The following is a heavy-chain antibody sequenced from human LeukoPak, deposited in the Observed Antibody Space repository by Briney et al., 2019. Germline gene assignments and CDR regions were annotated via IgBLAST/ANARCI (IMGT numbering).Heavy chain of an antibody. J-gene: IGHJ2*01. CDR1: GYTFTSDD. CDR2: MKPKSRNT. Sequence: GGSVRVSCKASGYTFTSDDIKWVRQAPGEGLEGMGWMKPKSRNTGDAQKFQARVTLTRNTSISTAYMELSSLRSEDSAVYYCARRWFSPVPSSLPWYLHCRGRGTLVTLS. V-gene: IGHV1-8*03. CDR3: ARRWFSPVPSSLPWYLHC. D-gene: IGHD2-2*01.